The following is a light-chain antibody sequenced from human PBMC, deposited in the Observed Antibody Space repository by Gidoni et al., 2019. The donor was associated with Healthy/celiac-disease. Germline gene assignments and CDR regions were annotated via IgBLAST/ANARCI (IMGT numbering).Light chain of an antibody. J-gene: IGKJ1*01. CDR2: KAS. Sequence: DIQMTQSPPTLSAFVGDRVPITCRASQSISSWLAWYQQKPGKAPKLLISKASTLESGVPSRFIGSGAGTEFALTISSLQPDDFATYYCKQYSSYSWTFGQGTKVEIK. CDR3: KQYSSYSWT. V-gene: IGKV1-5*03. CDR1: QSISSW.